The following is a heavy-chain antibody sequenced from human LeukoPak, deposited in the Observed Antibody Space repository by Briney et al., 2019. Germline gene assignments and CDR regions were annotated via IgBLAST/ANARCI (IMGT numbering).Heavy chain of an antibody. CDR2: IDPGDSDT. V-gene: IGHV5-51*01. J-gene: IGHJ4*02. CDR3: AIQNDFRLYY. D-gene: IGHD3-3*01. CDR1: GYTFSSYW. Sequence: GESLRISCKGSGYTFSSYWIGWVRQMPGKGLGWMGIIDPGDSDTTYSPSLQGQVTISVDTSIGTAYLQWSSLKASDTAIYYGAIQNDFRLYYWGQRTLVTVSS.